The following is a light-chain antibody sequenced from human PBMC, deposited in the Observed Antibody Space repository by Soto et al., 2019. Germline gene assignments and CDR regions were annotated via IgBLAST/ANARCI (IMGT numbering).Light chain of an antibody. CDR2: GNN. CDR3: QSYDNSLSGYV. CDR1: SSNIGAGYD. V-gene: IGLV1-40*01. J-gene: IGLJ1*01. Sequence: QSALTQPPSVSGAPGQRVTISCTGSSSNIGAGYDVHWYQQLPGTAPKLLIYGNNNRTSGAPDRFSVSKSGSSPSLAITGLQAEHEADYYCQSYDNSLSGYVFGTGTKVTVL.